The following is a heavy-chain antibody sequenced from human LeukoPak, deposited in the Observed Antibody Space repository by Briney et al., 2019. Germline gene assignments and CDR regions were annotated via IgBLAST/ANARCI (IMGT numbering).Heavy chain of an antibody. Sequence: GGSLRLSCAASGASGFTFSSYAVTWARQAPGKGLEWVSSVGGSGHSTYYADSVKGRFTISRDNSKNTLYLQMNSLRAEDTAVYYCAKYYYDFWSGYPYYFDYWGQGTLVTVSS. CDR1: GFTFSSYA. CDR2: VGGSGHST. J-gene: IGHJ4*02. CDR3: AKYYYDFWSGYPYYFDY. V-gene: IGHV3-23*01. D-gene: IGHD3-3*01.